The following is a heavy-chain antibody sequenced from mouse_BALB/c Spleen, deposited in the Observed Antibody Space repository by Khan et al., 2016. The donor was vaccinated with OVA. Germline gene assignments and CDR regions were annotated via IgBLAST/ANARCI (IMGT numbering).Heavy chain of an antibody. CDR3: ARLAYYYDSERLAY. CDR2: ISSGGSYT. Sequence: EVQLVESGGDLVKPEGSLKLSCAASGFTFSTYGMSWVRQTPDKRLEWVATISSGGSYTYSPDSVQGRFTISRDNAKNTLYLQMSSLKSEDTAMFYCARLAYYYDSERLAYWGQGTLVTVSA. CDR1: GFTFSTYG. J-gene: IGHJ3*01. V-gene: IGHV5-6*01. D-gene: IGHD1-1*01.